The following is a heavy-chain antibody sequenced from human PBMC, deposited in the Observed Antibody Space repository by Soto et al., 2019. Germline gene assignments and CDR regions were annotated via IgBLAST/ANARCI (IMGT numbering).Heavy chain of an antibody. V-gene: IGHV5-51*01. Sequence: PGESLKIFCKGSGYSFTSNYWIGWVRQMPGKGLEWMGIIYPSDSDTTYSPSFQGQVTISADKSISTAYLQWSSLKASDTAMYYCARPMSSGRDDAFDIWGQGTMVTVSS. J-gene: IGHJ3*02. CDR1: GYSFTSNYW. CDR2: IYPSDSDT. D-gene: IGHD3-22*01. CDR3: ARPMSSGRDDAFDI.